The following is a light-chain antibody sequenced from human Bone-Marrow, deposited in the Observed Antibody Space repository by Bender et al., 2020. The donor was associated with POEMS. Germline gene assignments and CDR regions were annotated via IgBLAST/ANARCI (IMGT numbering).Light chain of an antibody. J-gene: IGLJ3*02. CDR1: SPNIGAHA. Sequence: QSVLTQPPSASGTPGQRVTISCSVGSPNIGAHAVHWYQHLPGTAPKLLIYSSHRRPSEVPDRFSGSKSGTSASLSISGLRSDDEADYYCAVWSDSLSAWVFGGGTKLTVL. CDR2: SSH. CDR3: AVWSDSLSAWV. V-gene: IGLV1-47*02.